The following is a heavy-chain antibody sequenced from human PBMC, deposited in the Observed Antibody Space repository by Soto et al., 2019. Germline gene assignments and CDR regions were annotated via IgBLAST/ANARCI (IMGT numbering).Heavy chain of an antibody. V-gene: IGHV4-39*01. CDR3: ARLGRVAVAATIDY. D-gene: IGHD6-19*01. Sequence: SQTLSLTCTVSGGSISSSSYYWGWIRQPPGKGLEWIGSIYYSGSTYYNPSLKSRVTISVDTSKNQFSLKLSSVTAADTAVYYCARLGRVAVAATIDYWGQGTLVTVSS. CDR1: GGSISSSSYY. CDR2: IYYSGST. J-gene: IGHJ4*02.